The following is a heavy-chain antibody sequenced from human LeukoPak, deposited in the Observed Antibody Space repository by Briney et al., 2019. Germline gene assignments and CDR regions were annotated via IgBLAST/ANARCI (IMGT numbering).Heavy chain of an antibody. CDR2: IYYSGST. Sequence: PSETLSLTCTVSGGSISSYYWSWIRQPPGKGLEWIGYIYYSGSTNYNPSLKSRVTISVDTSKNQFSLKLSSVTAADTAVYYCARHDHITSSDAFDIWGQGTMVIVSS. V-gene: IGHV4-59*01. CDR1: GGSISSYY. D-gene: IGHD2-21*01. CDR3: ARHDHITSSDAFDI. J-gene: IGHJ3*02.